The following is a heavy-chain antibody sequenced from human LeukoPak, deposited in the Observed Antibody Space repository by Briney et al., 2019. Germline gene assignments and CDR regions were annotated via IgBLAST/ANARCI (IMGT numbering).Heavy chain of an antibody. CDR1: GYTFTSYG. CDR2: ISAYNGNT. J-gene: IGHJ4*02. V-gene: IGHV1-18*01. Sequence: GASVKVSCKASGYTFTSYGISWVRQAPGQGLEWMGWISAYNGNTNYAHKLQGRVTMTTDTSTSTAYMELRSLRSDDTAVYYCARISMVRGVILGPDYWGQGTLVTVSS. D-gene: IGHD3-10*01. CDR3: ARISMVRGVILGPDY.